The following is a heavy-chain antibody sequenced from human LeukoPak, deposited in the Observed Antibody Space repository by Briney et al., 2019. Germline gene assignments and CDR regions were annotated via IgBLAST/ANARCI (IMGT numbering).Heavy chain of an antibody. CDR1: GFTFSNYE. V-gene: IGHV3-48*03. J-gene: IGHJ6*02. CDR2: ISRGGTPI. CDR3: ARRATVTYHGMDA. Sequence: GGSLRLSCAASGFTFSNYEMNWVRQAPGKGLEYLAYISRGGTPIRYAESVWGRFTISRDDAKTSLYLQMSSLRAEDTGLYYCARRATVTYHGMDAWGQGTTVTVSS. D-gene: IGHD4-17*01.